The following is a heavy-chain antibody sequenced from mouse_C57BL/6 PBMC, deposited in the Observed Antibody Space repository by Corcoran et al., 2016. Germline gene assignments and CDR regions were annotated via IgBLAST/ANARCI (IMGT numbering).Heavy chain of an antibody. Sequence: DVQLQESGPGLVKPSQSLSLTCSVTGYSIPSGYYWNWIRQFPGNKLEWMGYISYDGSNNYNPSLKNRISITRDTSKNQFFLKLNSVTTEDTATYYCASYYYGSSPYAMDYWGQGTSVTVSS. CDR2: ISYDGSN. D-gene: IGHD1-1*01. J-gene: IGHJ4*01. V-gene: IGHV3-6*01. CDR1: GYSIPSGYY. CDR3: ASYYYGSSPYAMDY.